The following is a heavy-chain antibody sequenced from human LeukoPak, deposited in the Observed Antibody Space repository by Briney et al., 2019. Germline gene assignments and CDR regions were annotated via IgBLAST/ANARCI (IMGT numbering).Heavy chain of an antibody. CDR1: GFTFNKHG. J-gene: IGHJ6*04. CDR2: IRNDGNDK. CDR3: AELGITMIGGV. V-gene: IGHV3-30*02. Sequence: GGSLRLSCAASGFTFNKHGMHWVRQAPGKGLEWFSFIRNDGNDKYYADSVKGRFTISRDNAKNSLYLQMNSLRAEDTAVYYCAELGITMIGGVWGKGTTVTISS. D-gene: IGHD3-10*02.